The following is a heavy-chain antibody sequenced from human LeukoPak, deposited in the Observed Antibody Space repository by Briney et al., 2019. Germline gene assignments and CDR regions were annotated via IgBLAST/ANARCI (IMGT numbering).Heavy chain of an antibody. V-gene: IGHV3-23*01. Sequence: GGSLRLSCAASGFTFSSYAMSWVRQAPGKGLEWVSAISGSGGSTYYADSVKGRFTISRDNSKNTLYLQMNSLRAEDMALYYCAKAGRSGSYSLDYWGQGTLVTVSS. D-gene: IGHD1-26*01. J-gene: IGHJ4*02. CDR1: GFTFSSYA. CDR2: ISGSGGST. CDR3: AKAGRSGSYSLDY.